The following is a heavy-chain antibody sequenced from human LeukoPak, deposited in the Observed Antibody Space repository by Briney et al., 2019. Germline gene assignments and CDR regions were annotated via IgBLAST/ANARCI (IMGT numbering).Heavy chain of an antibody. D-gene: IGHD3-22*01. Sequence: PETLSLTCTVSGGSISSYYWTWIRQPPGKGLEWIGHIYYSGSTNYNPSLKSRVTISVDTSKNQFSLKLSSVTDADTAVYYCARQLYYYDSGSFERGAFDIWGQGTMVTVSS. CDR1: GGSISSYY. CDR2: IYYSGST. J-gene: IGHJ3*02. V-gene: IGHV4-59*08. CDR3: ARQLYYYDSGSFERGAFDI.